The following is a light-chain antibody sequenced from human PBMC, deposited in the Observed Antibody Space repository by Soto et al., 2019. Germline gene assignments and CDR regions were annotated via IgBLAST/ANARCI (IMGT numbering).Light chain of an antibody. CDR3: LQSFITPLT. J-gene: IGKJ4*01. V-gene: IGKV1-39*01. Sequence: DIQMTQSPSSLSASVGDRVSITCRASQSISRYLNWYQQKAGKPPNLLIYTASTLHSGVPSRFTGSGSGTHFTLTISSLQPEEFATYYCLQSFITPLTFGGGTKVEI. CDR2: TAS. CDR1: QSISRY.